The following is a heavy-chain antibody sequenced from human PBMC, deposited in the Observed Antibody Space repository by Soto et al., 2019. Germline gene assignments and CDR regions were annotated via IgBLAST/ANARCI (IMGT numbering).Heavy chain of an antibody. CDR2: VFSSVSA. CDR3: TRDGMTTGDT. D-gene: IGHD2-21*02. V-gene: IGHV4-4*07. J-gene: IGHJ4*02. CDR1: GVSVTSYT. Sequence: SGTRSLTCMVSGVSVTSYTSSWVRRPANKGLEWIGRVFSSVSATDSPSLKSRVRISMDTPENRISLKLDSVTAADAGVYYCTRDGMTTGDTWGPGTLVTAPQ.